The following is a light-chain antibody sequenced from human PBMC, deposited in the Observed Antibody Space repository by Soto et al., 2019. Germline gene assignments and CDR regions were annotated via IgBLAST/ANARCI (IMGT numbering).Light chain of an antibody. CDR3: QQYSSSPLT. V-gene: IGKV3-20*01. CDR2: GAS. Sequence: EIVLTQSPGTLSLSPGERATLSCRASQSVSSSYLAWYQQKPGQAPRLLIYGASSRATGIPDRFSGSGSGTDFTLTISSLEPEDFAVYHCQQYSSSPLTFGGGTKVDIK. CDR1: QSVSSSY. J-gene: IGKJ4*01.